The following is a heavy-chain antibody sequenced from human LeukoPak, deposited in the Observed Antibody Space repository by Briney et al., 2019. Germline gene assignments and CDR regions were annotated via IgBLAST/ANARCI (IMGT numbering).Heavy chain of an antibody. Sequence: GASVKVSCKASGYTFTSYAMHWVRQAPGQRLEWMGWINAGNGNTKYSQKFQGRVTITRDTSASTAYMELSSLRSEDTAVYYCARESYCSSTSCYSDYYYYGMDVWGQGTTVTVSS. CDR2: INAGNGNT. D-gene: IGHD2-2*01. CDR1: GYTFTSYA. J-gene: IGHJ6*02. CDR3: ARESYCSSTSCYSDYYYYGMDV. V-gene: IGHV1-3*01.